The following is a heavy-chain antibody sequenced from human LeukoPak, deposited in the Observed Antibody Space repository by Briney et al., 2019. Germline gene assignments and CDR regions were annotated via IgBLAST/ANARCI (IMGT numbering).Heavy chain of an antibody. CDR2: INPDSGGT. CDR3: ARERFYSSGSKSNRVDY. Sequence: ASVKVSSKPSGYTFRGYLLHWVRQDPGQGLGWMGWINPDSGGTNYGQNFQGRVTMTRDTAINTAYMELSRLRSDDTAVYYCARERFYSSGSKSNRVDYWGQGTLVTVSS. V-gene: IGHV1-2*02. D-gene: IGHD6-19*01. J-gene: IGHJ4*02. CDR1: GYTFRGYL.